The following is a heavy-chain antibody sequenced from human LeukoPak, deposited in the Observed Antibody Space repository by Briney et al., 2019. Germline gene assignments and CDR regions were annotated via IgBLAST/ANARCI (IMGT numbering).Heavy chain of an antibody. CDR2: IIPIFGTA. Sequence: GASVKVSCKASGGTFSSYAISWVRQAPGQGIEWMGRIIPIFGTANYAQKFQGRVTITTDESTSTAYMELSSLRSEDTAVYYCATGDYYFDYWGQGTLVTVSS. V-gene: IGHV1-69*05. CDR1: GGTFSSYA. CDR3: ATGDYYFDY. J-gene: IGHJ4*02. D-gene: IGHD4-17*01.